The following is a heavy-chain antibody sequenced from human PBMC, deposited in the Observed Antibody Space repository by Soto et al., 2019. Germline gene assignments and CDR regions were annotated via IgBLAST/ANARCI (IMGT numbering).Heavy chain of an antibody. D-gene: IGHD5-12*01. CDR1: GYTFTGYY. Sequence: ASVKVSCKASGYTFTGYYMHWVRQAPGQGLEWMGWINPNSGGTNYAQKFQGWVTMTRDTSISTAYMEQSRLRSDDTAAYYCARVRGYSGYDFGCWGQETLITVSS. CDR3: ARVRGYSGYDFGC. CDR2: INPNSGGT. J-gene: IGHJ4*02. V-gene: IGHV1-2*04.